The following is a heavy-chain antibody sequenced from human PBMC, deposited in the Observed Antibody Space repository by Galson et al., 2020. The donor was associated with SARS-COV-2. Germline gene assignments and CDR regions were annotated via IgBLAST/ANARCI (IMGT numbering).Heavy chain of an antibody. CDR2: ISAYNGNT. Sequence: ASVKVSCKASGYTFTSYGISWVRQAPGQGLEWMRWISAYNGNTNYAQKLQGRVTMTTDTSTSTAYMELRSLRSDDTAVYYCARDRVGIAAAGSQDRDFDYWGQGTLVTVSS. CDR3: ARDRVGIAAAGSQDRDFDY. J-gene: IGHJ4*02. D-gene: IGHD6-13*01. V-gene: IGHV1-18*01. CDR1: GYTFTSYG.